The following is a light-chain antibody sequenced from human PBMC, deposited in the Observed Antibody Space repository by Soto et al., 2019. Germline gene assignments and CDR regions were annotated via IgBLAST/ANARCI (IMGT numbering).Light chain of an antibody. J-gene: IGKJ1*01. CDR2: DAS. CDR3: QQYNSYSWT. V-gene: IGKV1-5*01. Sequence: EIQMTQSHSTLSGSVGDRVTITCRASQTISSWLAWYQQKPGKAPKLLIYDASSLESGVPSRFSGSGSGTEFTLTISSLQPDDFATYYCQQYNSYSWTFGQGTKVDIK. CDR1: QTISSW.